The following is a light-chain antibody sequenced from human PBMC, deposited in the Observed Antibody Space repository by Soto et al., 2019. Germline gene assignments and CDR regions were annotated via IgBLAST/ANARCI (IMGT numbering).Light chain of an antibody. V-gene: IGKV3-15*01. J-gene: IGKJ4*01. CDR3: QQYNSYPLT. CDR1: QSVTNN. CDR2: DAS. Sequence: EIMMTQSPATLSVSPGERATLSCRASQSVTNNFAWYQQKPGQAPRLLIRDASTRATGVPDTFSGSGSGTELTLTISSLQPDDFATYYCQQYNSYPLTVGGGTKVDIK.